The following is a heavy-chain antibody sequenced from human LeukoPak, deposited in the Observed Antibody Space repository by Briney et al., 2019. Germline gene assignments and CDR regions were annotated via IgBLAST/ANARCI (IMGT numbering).Heavy chain of an antibody. CDR1: GGSISSSSDY. J-gene: IGHJ4*02. CDR2: LFVSGST. Sequence: SEALSLTCTVSGGSISSSSDYWGWIRQAPGKGLEWIGSLFVSGSTHYNPSLRSRATLFVDTSKNQFSLKLTSMTAADAATYFCARQFATAAADTRGYFDYWGQGTVVAVSS. D-gene: IGHD6-25*01. CDR3: ARQFATAAADTRGYFDY. V-gene: IGHV4-39*01.